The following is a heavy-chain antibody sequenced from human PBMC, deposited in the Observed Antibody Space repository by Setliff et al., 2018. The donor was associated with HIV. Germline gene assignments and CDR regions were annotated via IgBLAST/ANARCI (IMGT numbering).Heavy chain of an antibody. J-gene: IGHJ3*02. CDR3: ARAEIYYCTGGNCVQGAFDI. CDR1: GYTFTGYF. D-gene: IGHD2-15*01. Sequence: ASVKVSCKASGYTFTGYFMHWVRQAPGQGLEFMGWINPNSGGTNYPQKFQGRVTMSSDTSINTAYMELSRLRSDDTAMYYCARAEIYYCTGGNCVQGAFDIWGQGTMVTVSS. CDR2: INPNSGGT. V-gene: IGHV1-2*02.